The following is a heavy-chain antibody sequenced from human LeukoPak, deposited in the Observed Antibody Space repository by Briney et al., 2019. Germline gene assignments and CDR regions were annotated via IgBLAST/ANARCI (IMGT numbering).Heavy chain of an antibody. CDR1: GGTFSSYA. J-gene: IGHJ4*02. CDR2: IIPIFGTA. CDR3: ARARRYYYDSSGYYTADY. V-gene: IGHV1-69*13. D-gene: IGHD3-22*01. Sequence: ASVKVSCKASGGTFSSYAISWVRQAPGQGLEWMGGIIPIFGTANYAQKFQGRVTITADESTSTAYMELSSLRSKDTAVYYCARARRYYYDSSGYYTADYWGQGTLVTVSS.